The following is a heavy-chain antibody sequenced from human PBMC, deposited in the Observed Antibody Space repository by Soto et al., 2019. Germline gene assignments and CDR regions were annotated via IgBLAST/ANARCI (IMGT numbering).Heavy chain of an antibody. J-gene: IGHJ4*02. V-gene: IGHV3-23*01. Sequence: GGSLRLSCVASGLTFGSRAMSWVRQAPGEGLQWVSTITDTGGDAKYADSVRGRFVISRDNSKKTLYLQMTSLTAEDSAMYFCARVSTDSYPGSRIFDFWGRVTLVTVSS. D-gene: IGHD3-10*01. CDR2: ITDTGGDA. CDR3: ARVSTDSYPGSRIFDF. CDR1: GLTFGSRA.